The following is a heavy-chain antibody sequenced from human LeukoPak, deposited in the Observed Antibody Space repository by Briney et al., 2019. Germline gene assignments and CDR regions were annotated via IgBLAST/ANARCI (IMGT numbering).Heavy chain of an antibody. J-gene: IGHJ6*04. V-gene: IGHV4-31*03. CDR2: IYYSGST. D-gene: IGHD5-12*01. Sequence: PSETLSLTCTVSGGSISSGGYYWSWIRQHPGKGLEWIGYIYYSGSTYYNPSLKSRVTISVDTSKNQFSLKLSSVTAADTAVYYCARARRGYYDVMDVRGKGTTVTVSS. CDR3: ARARRGYYDVMDV. CDR1: GGSISSGGYY.